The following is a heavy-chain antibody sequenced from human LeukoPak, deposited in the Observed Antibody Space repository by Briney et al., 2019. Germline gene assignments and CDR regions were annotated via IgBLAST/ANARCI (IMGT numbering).Heavy chain of an antibody. CDR2: ICSSSSYI. Sequence: GGSLRLSCAASGFTFSSYSMNWVRQAPGKGLEWVSSICSSSSYIYYADSVKGRFTISRDNAKNSLYLQMNSLRAEVTAVYYCTRDLHYFWRGLIDYWGQGTLVTVSS. CDR1: GFTFSSYS. D-gene: IGHD3-3*01. V-gene: IGHV3-21*04. J-gene: IGHJ4*02. CDR3: TRDLHYFWRGLIDY.